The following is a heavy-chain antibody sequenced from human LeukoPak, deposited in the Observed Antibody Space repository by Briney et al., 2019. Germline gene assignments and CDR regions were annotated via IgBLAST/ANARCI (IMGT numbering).Heavy chain of an antibody. CDR3: AREVEIVVVPAAYDAFDI. Sequence: ASVKVSCKASGYTFTSYGISWVRQAPGQGLEWMGWISAYNGNTNYAQKLQGRVTMTTDTSTSTAYMELRSLRSDDTAVYYCAREVEIVVVPAAYDAFDIWGQGTMVTASS. CDR2: ISAYNGNT. J-gene: IGHJ3*02. CDR1: GYTFTSYG. V-gene: IGHV1-18*04. D-gene: IGHD2-2*01.